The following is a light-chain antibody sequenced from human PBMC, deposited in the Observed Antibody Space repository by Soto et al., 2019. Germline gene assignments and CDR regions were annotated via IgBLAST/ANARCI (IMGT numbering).Light chain of an antibody. CDR3: YSYTSSSTYV. Sequence: QSVLTQPASVSGSPGQSITISCTGTSSDVGAYNYVSWYQQHPAKVPKLMIYDVSNRPSGVSDRFSGSKSGNTASLTISGLQAEDEADYYCYSYTSSSTYVFGTGNKVTVL. J-gene: IGLJ1*01. CDR2: DVS. V-gene: IGLV2-14*01. CDR1: SSDVGAYNY.